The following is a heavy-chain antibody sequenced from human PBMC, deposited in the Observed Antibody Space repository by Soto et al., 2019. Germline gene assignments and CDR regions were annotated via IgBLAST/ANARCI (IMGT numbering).Heavy chain of an antibody. V-gene: IGHV3-21*01. CDR1: GFTFSSYS. J-gene: IGHJ4*02. D-gene: IGHD5-12*01. CDR2: ISSSSSYI. CDR3: ARVSDSGYDYFDY. Sequence: GGSLRLSCAASGFTFSSYSMNWVRQAPGKGLEWVSSISSSSSYIYYADSVKGRFTISRDNAKNSLYLQMNSLRAEDTAVYYCARVSDSGYDYFDYWGQGTLVTVSS.